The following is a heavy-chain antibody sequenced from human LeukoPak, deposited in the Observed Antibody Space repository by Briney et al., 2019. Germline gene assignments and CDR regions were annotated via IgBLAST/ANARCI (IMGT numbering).Heavy chain of an antibody. J-gene: IGHJ4*02. V-gene: IGHV3-13*01. CDR2: IGTAGNT. CDR1: GFTFSSQD. CDR3: ARSKSYSSGWTDFDW. D-gene: IGHD6-19*01. Sequence: GSLRLSWAASGFTFSSQDMHWVRQPTGKGLEWVSVIGTAGNTYYADSVKGRFTISRENARNSLLLQMDNLRAEDTAVYYCARSKSYSSGWTDFDWWGQGTLVTVSS.